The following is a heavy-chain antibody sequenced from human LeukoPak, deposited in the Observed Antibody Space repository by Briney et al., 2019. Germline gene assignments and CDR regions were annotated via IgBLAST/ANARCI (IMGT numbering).Heavy chain of an antibody. J-gene: IGHJ3*02. D-gene: IGHD4-17*01. Sequence: PSATLSLTCAVYGGSFSGYYWSWIRQPPGKGLEWIGEINHSGSTNYNPSLKSRVTISVDTSKNQFSLKLSSVTAADTAVYYCARDRLRLRSSGAFDIWGQGTMVTVSS. CDR2: INHSGST. V-gene: IGHV4-34*01. CDR3: ARDRLRLRSSGAFDI. CDR1: GGSFSGYY.